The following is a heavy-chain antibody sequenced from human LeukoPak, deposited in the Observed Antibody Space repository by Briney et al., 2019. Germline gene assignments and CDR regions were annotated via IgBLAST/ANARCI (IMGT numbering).Heavy chain of an antibody. J-gene: IGHJ5*02. V-gene: IGHV3-53*01. Sequence: GGSLRLSCAASGFTVSSNYMSWVRQAPGKGLEWVSVIYSGGATYYADSVKGRFTISRDNSKNTLYLQMNSLRAEDTAVYYCAKDALWNWFDPWGQGTLVTVSS. CDR1: GFTVSSNY. CDR3: AKDALWNWFDP. CDR2: IYSGGAT.